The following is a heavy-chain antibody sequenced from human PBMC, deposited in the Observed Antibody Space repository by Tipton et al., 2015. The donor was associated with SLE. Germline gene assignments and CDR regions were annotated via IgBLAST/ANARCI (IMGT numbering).Heavy chain of an antibody. V-gene: IGHV4-59*04. CDR2: IYYSGST. CDR1: GGSISSYY. CDR3: ARGATTKTWFDP. Sequence: LRLSCTVSGGSISSYYWSWIRQPPGKGLEWIGYIYYSGSTYYNPSLKSRATISVDTSKNQFSLKLSSVTAADTAVYYCARGATTKTWFDPWGQGTLVTVSS. D-gene: IGHD1-26*01. J-gene: IGHJ5*02.